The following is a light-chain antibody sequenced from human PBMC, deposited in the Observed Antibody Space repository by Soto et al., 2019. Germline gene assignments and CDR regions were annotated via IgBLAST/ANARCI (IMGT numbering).Light chain of an antibody. CDR3: SSYAGSNILV. Sequence: QSALTQPPSASGSPGQSVTISCTGTSSDVGGYNYVSWYQQHPGKAPKLMIYEVSKRPSGVPDRFSGSQSGNTASLTVSGLQAEEEADYYCSSYAGSNILVFGTGTKVTVL. J-gene: IGLJ1*01. CDR2: EVS. CDR1: SSDVGGYNY. V-gene: IGLV2-8*01.